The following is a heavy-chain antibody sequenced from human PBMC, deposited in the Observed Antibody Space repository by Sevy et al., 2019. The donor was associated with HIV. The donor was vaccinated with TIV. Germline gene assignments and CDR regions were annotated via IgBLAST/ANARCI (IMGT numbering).Heavy chain of an antibody. CDR3: ARYRRAGNFDY. V-gene: IGHV4-34*01. Sequence: SETLSLTCAVYGGSFSGYYWNWIRQPPGKGLEWIGEINHSGSTNYNPSLKSRVTISVDTSKNQFSLKLSSVTAADTAVYYCARYRRAGNFDYWGQGTLVTVSS. CDR1: GGSFSGYY. CDR2: INHSGST. J-gene: IGHJ4*01. D-gene: IGHD6-19*01.